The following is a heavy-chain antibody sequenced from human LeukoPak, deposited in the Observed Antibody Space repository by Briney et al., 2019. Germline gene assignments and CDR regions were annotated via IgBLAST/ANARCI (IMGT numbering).Heavy chain of an antibody. J-gene: IGHJ4*02. V-gene: IGHV3-7*01. CDR2: INEDGGEK. Sequence: PGGSLRLSCVASSFTFSNCWMSWLRQTPGRGPEWVANINEDGGEKHYADSVKGRFTITRDNAKNTLYLQINSLRAEDAAVYYCAAERRGSSYYDGKVAFDHWGQGTLVAVSS. D-gene: IGHD4-23*01. CDR3: AAERRGSSYYDGKVAFDH. CDR1: SFTFSNCW.